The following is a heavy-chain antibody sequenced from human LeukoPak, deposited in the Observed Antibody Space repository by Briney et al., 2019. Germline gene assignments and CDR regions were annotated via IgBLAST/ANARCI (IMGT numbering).Heavy chain of an antibody. J-gene: IGHJ6*03. CDR1: GYTFTGYY. Sequence: ASVKVSCKASGYTFTGYYMHWVRQAPGQGLEWMRWINPNSGGTNYAQKFQGRVTMTRDTSISTAYMELSRLRSDDTAVYYCARTNYYYYYYMDVWGKGTTVTVSS. V-gene: IGHV1-2*02. CDR2: INPNSGGT. D-gene: IGHD4-11*01. CDR3: ARTNYYYYYYMDV.